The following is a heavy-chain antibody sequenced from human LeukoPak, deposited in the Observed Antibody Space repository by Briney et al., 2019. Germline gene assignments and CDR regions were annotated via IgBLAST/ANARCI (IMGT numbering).Heavy chain of an antibody. D-gene: IGHD5-18*01. CDR1: GYTFTSYY. Sequence: ASVKVSCKASGYTFTSYYMHWVRQAPGQGLEWMGIINPSGGSTSYAQKFQGRVTMTRDTSTSTVYMELSSLRSEDTAVYYCARVGAVDTATRYYFDYWGQGTPVTVSS. CDR3: ARVGAVDTATRYYFDY. CDR2: INPSGGST. V-gene: IGHV1-46*01. J-gene: IGHJ4*02.